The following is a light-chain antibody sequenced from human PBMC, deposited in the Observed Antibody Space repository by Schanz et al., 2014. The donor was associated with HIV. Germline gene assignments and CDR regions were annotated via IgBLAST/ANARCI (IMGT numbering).Light chain of an antibody. CDR3: QQYGSSPSWT. Sequence: EIVLTQSPDTLSLSPGERATLSCRASQTVSSSSLAWYQQKPGQSPRLLIYAASTRATGIPDRFSGSGSGTDFSLTISRLEPEDFAVYYCQQYGSSPSWTFGQGTKVEIK. V-gene: IGKV3-20*01. J-gene: IGKJ1*01. CDR2: AAS. CDR1: QTVSSSS.